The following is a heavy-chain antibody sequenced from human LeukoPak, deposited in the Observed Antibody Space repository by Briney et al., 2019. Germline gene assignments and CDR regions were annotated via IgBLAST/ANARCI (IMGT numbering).Heavy chain of an antibody. CDR1: GGSISSYY. J-gene: IGHJ5*02. D-gene: IGHD5-12*01. CDR2: IYYSGST. CDR3: ARGSGSGYDSHPNWFDP. V-gene: IGHV4-59*01. Sequence: PSETLSLTCTVSGGSISSYYWSWLRQPPGKGLEWIGYIYYSGSTNYNPPLKSRVTISVDTSKNQFSLKLSSVTAADTAVYYCARGSGSGYDSHPNWFDPWGQGTLVTVSS.